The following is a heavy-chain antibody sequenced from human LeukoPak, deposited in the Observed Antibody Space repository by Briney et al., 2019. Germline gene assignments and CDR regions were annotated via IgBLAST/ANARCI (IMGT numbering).Heavy chain of an antibody. Sequence: SETLSLTCTVSGYSISSGYYWSWIRQPPGKGLEWIGYIYHSGSTYYNPSLKSRVTISVDRSKNQFSLKLSSVTAADTAVYYCARDLAAAAGLYFDYWGQGTLVTVSS. D-gene: IGHD6-13*01. J-gene: IGHJ4*02. CDR3: ARDLAAAAGLYFDY. CDR1: GYSISSGYY. CDR2: IYHSGST. V-gene: IGHV4-38-2*02.